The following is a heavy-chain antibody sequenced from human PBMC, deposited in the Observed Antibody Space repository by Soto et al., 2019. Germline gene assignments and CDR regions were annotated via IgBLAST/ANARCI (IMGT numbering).Heavy chain of an antibody. CDR2: ISASGGLK. CDR3: AREVGAPSGWLDP. J-gene: IGHJ5*02. Sequence: EVQLSESGGALRQPGGSLRLSCAASGFTFTNYAMTWVRQTPGKGLEWVSGISASGGLKYYADSVRGRFTVSRDNSKNILYLQIDNLRDEDTALYYCAREVGAPSGWLDPWGQGTQVTVSS. CDR1: GFTFTNYA. V-gene: IGHV3-23*01. D-gene: IGHD1-26*01.